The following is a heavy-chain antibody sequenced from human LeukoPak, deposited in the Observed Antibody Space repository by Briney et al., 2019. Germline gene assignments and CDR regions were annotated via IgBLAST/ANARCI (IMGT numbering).Heavy chain of an antibody. CDR2: ISSNGGNT. Sequence: GGSLRLSCAASGFTFSSYAMHWVRQAPGKGLEYVSAISSNGGNTYYANSVKGRFTISRDNSKNTLYLQMGGLRAEDMAVYYCARGDNWNYVSNAFDIWGQGTMVTVSS. J-gene: IGHJ3*02. V-gene: IGHV3-64*01. CDR1: GFTFSSYA. D-gene: IGHD1-7*01. CDR3: ARGDNWNYVSNAFDI.